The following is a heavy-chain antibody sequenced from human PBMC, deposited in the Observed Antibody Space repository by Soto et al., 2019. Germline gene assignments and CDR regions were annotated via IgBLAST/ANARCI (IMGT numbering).Heavy chain of an antibody. CDR3: ARDAEQWLAAYYYDY. J-gene: IGHJ4*02. V-gene: IGHV3-33*01. D-gene: IGHD6-19*01. CDR1: GFTFSIYG. Sequence: QVQLVESGGGVVQPGRSLRLSCAASGFTFSIYGMHWVRQAPGKVLEWVAVIWYDGTNKYYADSVKGRFTISRDNSKDTLYLQMNSLRAEDTAVYYCARDAEQWLAAYYYDYWGQGTLVTVSS. CDR2: IWYDGTNK.